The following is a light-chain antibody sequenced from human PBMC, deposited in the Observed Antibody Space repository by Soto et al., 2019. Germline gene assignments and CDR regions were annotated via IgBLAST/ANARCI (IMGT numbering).Light chain of an antibody. CDR3: QQYGSSPWT. CDR1: QSVTYRY. Sequence: GLSQSPGALALSTGERVTLSCRASQSVTYRYLAWYQQKPGQAPRLLIYAASTRATGIPDRFSGSGSGTDFTFTISRLEPGDFAVYYCQQYGSSPWTFGQGTKVDI. V-gene: IGKV3-20*01. CDR2: AAS. J-gene: IGKJ1*01.